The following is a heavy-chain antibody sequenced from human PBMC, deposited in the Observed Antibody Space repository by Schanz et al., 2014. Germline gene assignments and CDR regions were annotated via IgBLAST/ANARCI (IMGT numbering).Heavy chain of an antibody. CDR3: ARDQWLVGGWYFDY. V-gene: IGHV3-23*04. Sequence: VQLVESGGGLVKPGGSLRLSCAASGFIFNDYYMNWIRQAPGKGLEWVSTIGGTGDSTYYADSVKGRFTISRDNSKNTLYLQMNSLRAEDTAVYYCARDQWLVGGWYFDYWGQGTLVTVSS. D-gene: IGHD6-19*01. CDR1: GFIFNDYY. CDR2: IGGTGDST. J-gene: IGHJ4*02.